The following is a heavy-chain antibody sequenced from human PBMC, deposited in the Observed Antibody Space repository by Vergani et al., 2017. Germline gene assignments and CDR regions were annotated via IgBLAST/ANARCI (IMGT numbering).Heavy chain of an antibody. D-gene: IGHD3-3*01. J-gene: IGHJ4*02. CDR3: ARERNAYYDFWSGYYTQYYFDY. CDR1: GFTFDDYG. Sequence: EVQLVESGGGVVRPGGSLRLSCAASGFTFDDYGMSWVRQAPGKGLEWVSGINWNGGSTGYADSVKGRVTITRDNAKNYLYLQMNSLRAEDTALYYCARERNAYYDFWSGYYTQYYFDYWGQGTLVTVSS. CDR2: INWNGGST. V-gene: IGHV3-20*04.